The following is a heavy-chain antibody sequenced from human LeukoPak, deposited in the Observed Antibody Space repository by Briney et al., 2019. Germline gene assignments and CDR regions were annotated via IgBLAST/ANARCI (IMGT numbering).Heavy chain of an antibody. CDR3: AKVSSTHISFYFDY. D-gene: IGHD2/OR15-2a*01. V-gene: IGHV3-23*01. Sequence: GGSLRLSCAASGFTFSSYAMSWVRQAPGKGLEWVSLISGSGGSTCYADSVKGRFTISRDNSKNTLYLQMNSLRAEDTAVYYCAKVSSTHISFYFDYWGLGTPVTVSS. CDR2: ISGSGGST. CDR1: GFTFSSYA. J-gene: IGHJ4*02.